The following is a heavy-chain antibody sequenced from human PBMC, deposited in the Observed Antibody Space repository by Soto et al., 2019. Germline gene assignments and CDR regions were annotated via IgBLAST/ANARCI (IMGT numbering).Heavy chain of an antibody. J-gene: IGHJ5*02. CDR2: MTPNSGNT. V-gene: IGHV1-8*01. CDR1: GYNFIAYD. CDR3: SRTPDDRGQVDP. Sequence: QVQLVQSGAEVKKPGASVKVSCKASGYNFIAYDINWMRQSTGQGLEWMGWMTPNSGNTGYAQKFQGRVTLTSDTPLGTAYMEVTSPKTEDTAIYYRSRTPDDRGQVDPWGEGTLVTVSS.